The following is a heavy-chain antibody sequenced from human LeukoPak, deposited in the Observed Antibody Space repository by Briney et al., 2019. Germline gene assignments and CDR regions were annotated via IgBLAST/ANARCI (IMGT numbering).Heavy chain of an antibody. V-gene: IGHV3-30*18. Sequence: GTSLRLSCAASGFTFTRYGMHWVRQAPGKGLEWVAIISEDGTKKYYADSVRGRFTISRENSKNTLYVQMDSLRVEDTALYYCAKVRGPNNDFYGMDVWGQGTTVTVSS. J-gene: IGHJ6*02. CDR1: GFTFTRYG. CDR3: AKVRGPNNDFYGMDV. CDR2: ISEDGTKK. D-gene: IGHD3-3*01.